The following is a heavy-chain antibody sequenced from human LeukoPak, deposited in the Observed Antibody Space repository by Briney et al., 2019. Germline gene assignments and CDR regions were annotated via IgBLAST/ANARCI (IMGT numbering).Heavy chain of an antibody. Sequence: SETLSLTCPVSGGSISSSSYYWSWIRQPPGKGLEWIGEINHSGSTNYNPSLKSRVTISVDTSKNQFSLKLSSVTAADTAVYYCARHYSKGIFARRPYYFDYWGQGTLVTVSS. CDR2: INHSGST. V-gene: IGHV4-39*01. CDR1: GGSISSSSYY. CDR3: ARHYSKGIFARRPYYFDY. D-gene: IGHD3-9*01. J-gene: IGHJ4*02.